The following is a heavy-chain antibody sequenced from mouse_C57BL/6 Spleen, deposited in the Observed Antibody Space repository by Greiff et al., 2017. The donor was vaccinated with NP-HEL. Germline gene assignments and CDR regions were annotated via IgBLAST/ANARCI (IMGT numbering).Heavy chain of an antibody. CDR2: ISDGGSYT. V-gene: IGHV5-4*01. CDR3: ARDLRATGTWFAY. CDR1: GFTFSSYA. D-gene: IGHD3-1*01. Sequence: EVMLVESGGGLVKPGGSLKLSCAASGFTFSSYAMSWVRQTPEKRLEWVATISDGGSYTYYPDNVKGRFTISRDNAKNNLYLQMSHLKSEDTAMYYCARDLRATGTWFAYWGQGTLVTVSA. J-gene: IGHJ3*01.